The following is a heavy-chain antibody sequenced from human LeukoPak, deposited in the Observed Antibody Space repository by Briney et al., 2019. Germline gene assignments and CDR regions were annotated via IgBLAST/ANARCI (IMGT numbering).Heavy chain of an antibody. D-gene: IGHD3-22*01. CDR1: GYTFTSYG. V-gene: IGHV1-18*01. CDR2: ISAYNGNT. CDR3: ARDTNYYDSSGLPSFDP. J-gene: IGHJ5*02. Sequence: AAVMVSYKASGYTFTSYGISWVRQAPGQGLEWMGWISAYNGNTNYAQKLQGRVTMTTDTSTSTAYMELRSLRSDDTAVYYCARDTNYYDSSGLPSFDPWGQGTLVTVSS.